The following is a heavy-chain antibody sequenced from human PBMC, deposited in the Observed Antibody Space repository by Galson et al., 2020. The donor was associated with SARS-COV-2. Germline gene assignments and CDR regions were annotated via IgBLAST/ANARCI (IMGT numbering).Heavy chain of an antibody. Sequence: ASETLSLTCTVSGVSISSGSYYWGWIRQPPGQGLEWIGNINYSATTYYNPSLRSRVTISVDTSNNQFSLKVNSVTAADTAVYYCVAMMVANDAFYSWGQGTLVTVSS. D-gene: IGHD3-22*01. CDR1: GVSISSGSYY. V-gene: IGHV4-39*07. J-gene: IGHJ3*02. CDR3: VAMMVANDAFYS. CDR2: INYSATT.